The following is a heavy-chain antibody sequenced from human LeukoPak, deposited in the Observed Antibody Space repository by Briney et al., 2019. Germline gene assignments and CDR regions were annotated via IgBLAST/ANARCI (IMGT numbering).Heavy chain of an antibody. Sequence: GESLKISCKGSEYSFTSYWIGWVRQMLGKGLEWMGIIYPGDSDTKYSPSFQGQVTISADKSISTAYLQWSSLKASDTAMYYCARAANYGDFDSWGQGTLVTVSS. CDR1: EYSFTSYW. J-gene: IGHJ4*02. V-gene: IGHV5-51*01. D-gene: IGHD4/OR15-4a*01. CDR3: ARAANYGDFDS. CDR2: IYPGDSDT.